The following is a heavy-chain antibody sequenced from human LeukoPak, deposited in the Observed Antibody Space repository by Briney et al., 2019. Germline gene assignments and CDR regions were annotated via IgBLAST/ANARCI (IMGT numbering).Heavy chain of an antibody. D-gene: IGHD3-10*01. V-gene: IGHV1-69*04. J-gene: IGHJ6*02. CDR1: GGTFSSYV. CDR2: IIPILGIA. CDR3: AKDGGFATFYGMDV. Sequence: SVKVSCKASGGTFSSYVLSWVRQAPGQGLEWMGRIIPILGIANYSQKFQGSVTITADKSTSTAFMELSSLTSEDTAIYYCAKDGGFATFYGMDVWGQGTTVSVSS.